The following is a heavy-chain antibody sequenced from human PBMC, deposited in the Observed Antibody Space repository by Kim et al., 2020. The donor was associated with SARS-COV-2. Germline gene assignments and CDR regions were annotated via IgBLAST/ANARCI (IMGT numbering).Heavy chain of an antibody. CDR2: IYSGGST. V-gene: IGHV3-53*04. D-gene: IGHD6-13*01. CDR1: GFTVSSNY. CDR3: ARGGSSSWYGSEYYYGMDV. Sequence: GGSLRLSCAASGFTVSSNYMSWVRQAPGKGLEWVSVIYSGGSTYYADSVKGRFTISRHNSKNTLYLQMNSLRAEDTAVYYCARGGSSSWYGSEYYYGMDVWGQGTTVTVSS. J-gene: IGHJ6*02.